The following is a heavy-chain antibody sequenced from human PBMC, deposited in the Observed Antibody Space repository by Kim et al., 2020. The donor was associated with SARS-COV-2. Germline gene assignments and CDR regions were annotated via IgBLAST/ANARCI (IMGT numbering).Heavy chain of an antibody. CDR3: ARDTTDWEWYYYYGMDV. D-gene: IGHD3-3*01. CDR2: ISSSSSTI. V-gene: IGHV3-48*04. Sequence: GGSLRLSCAASGFTFSSYSMNWVRQAPGKGLEWVSYISSSSSTIYYADSVKGRFTISRDNAKNSLYLQMNSLRAEDTAVYYCARDTTDWEWYYYYGMDVWGQGTTVTVSS. CDR1: GFTFSSYS. J-gene: IGHJ6*02.